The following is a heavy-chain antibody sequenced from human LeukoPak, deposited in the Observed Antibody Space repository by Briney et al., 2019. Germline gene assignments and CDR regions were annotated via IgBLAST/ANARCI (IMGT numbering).Heavy chain of an antibody. J-gene: IGHJ5*02. V-gene: IGHV1-18*01. CDR1: GYTFTSYG. CDR2: ISAYNGNT. D-gene: IGHD3-22*01. Sequence: ASVKVSCKASGYTFTSYGISWVRQAPGQGLEWMGWISAYNGNTNYAQKLQGRVTMTTDTSTSTAYMELRSLRPDDTAVYYCARDYHDSSGPNWFDPWGQGTLVTVSS. CDR3: ARDYHDSSGPNWFDP.